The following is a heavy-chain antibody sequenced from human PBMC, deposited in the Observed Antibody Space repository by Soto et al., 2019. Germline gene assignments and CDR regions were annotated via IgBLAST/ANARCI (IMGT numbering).Heavy chain of an antibody. J-gene: IGHJ5*02. D-gene: IGHD4-17*01. CDR1: GYTFTSYD. CDR2: MNPNSGNT. Sequence: QVQLVQSGAEVKKPGASVKVSCKASGYTFTSYDINWVRQATGQGPEWMGWMNPNSGNTGYAQKFQGRVTMTRNTSISTAYMELSSLRSEDTAVYYCARGPHDYGDVRWYWFDPWGQGTLVTVSS. V-gene: IGHV1-8*01. CDR3: ARGPHDYGDVRWYWFDP.